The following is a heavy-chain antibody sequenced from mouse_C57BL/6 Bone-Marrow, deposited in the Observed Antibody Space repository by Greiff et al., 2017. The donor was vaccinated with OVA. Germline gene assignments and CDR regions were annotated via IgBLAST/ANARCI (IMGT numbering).Heavy chain of an antibody. J-gene: IGHJ4*01. CDR2: IDPNSGGT. V-gene: IGHV1-72*01. CDR1: GYTFTSYW. Sequence: VQVVESGPELVKPGASVKLSCKASGYTFTSYWMHWVKQRPGRGLEWIGRIDPNSGGTKYNEKFKSKATLTVDKPSSTAYMQLSSLTSEDSAVYYCAKGPLVTTRERDYYAMDYWGQGTSVTVSS. D-gene: IGHD2-2*01. CDR3: AKGPLVTTRERDYYAMDY.